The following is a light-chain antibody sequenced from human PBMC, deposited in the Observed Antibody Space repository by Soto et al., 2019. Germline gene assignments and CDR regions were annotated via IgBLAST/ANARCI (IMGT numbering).Light chain of an antibody. CDR3: QQYNNWLT. V-gene: IGKV3-15*01. J-gene: IGKJ4*01. Sequence: ETVMTQSPATLSVSPGERVTLSCRASQSVRNNLAWYQQKPGQAPRLLIYAASTRATGIPARFSGSGSGTEFTLTISSLQSDDFALYYCQQYNNWLTFGGGTKVEIK. CDR2: AAS. CDR1: QSVRNN.